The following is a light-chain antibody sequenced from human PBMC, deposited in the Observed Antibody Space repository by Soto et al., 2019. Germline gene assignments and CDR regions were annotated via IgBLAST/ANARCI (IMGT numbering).Light chain of an antibody. CDR3: QSYDNILSGPL. CDR2: KNN. Sequence: QSVLTQPPSVSGAPGPTITMSCTGSGSNVGASYDVHWYQVLPGAGPRLLIYKNNNRPSGVPDRFSGSKSGTSASLAITGLRAEDEADYYCQSYDNILSGPLFGGGTKVNVL. V-gene: IGLV1-40*01. J-gene: IGLJ3*02. CDR1: GSNVGASYD.